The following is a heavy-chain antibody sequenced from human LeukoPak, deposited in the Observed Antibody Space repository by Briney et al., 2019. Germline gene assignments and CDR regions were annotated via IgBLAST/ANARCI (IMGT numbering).Heavy chain of an antibody. CDR2: IYYSGST. D-gene: IGHD6-19*01. CDR1: GGSISSYY. Sequence: SETLSLTCTVSGGSISSYYWSWIRQPPGKGLEWIGYIYYSGSTNYNPSLKSRVTISVDTSKNQFSLKLSSVTAADTAVYYCAKDQRSSGWYPFIWGQGTLVTVSS. J-gene: IGHJ4*02. V-gene: IGHV4-59*01. CDR3: AKDQRSSGWYPFI.